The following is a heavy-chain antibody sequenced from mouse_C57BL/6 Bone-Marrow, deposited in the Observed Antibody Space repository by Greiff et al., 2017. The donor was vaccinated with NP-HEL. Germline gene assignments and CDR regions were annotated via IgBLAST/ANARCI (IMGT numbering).Heavy chain of an antibody. V-gene: IGHV1-5*01. D-gene: IGHD1-1*01. CDR2: IYPGNSDT. J-gene: IGHJ2*01. Sequence: VQLQQSGTVLARPGASVKMSCKTSGYTFTSYWMHWVKQRPGQGLEWIGAIYPGNSDTSYNQKFKGKAKLTAVTSASTAYMELSSLTNEDSAVYYCTLYYYGSSLFDYWGQGTTLTVSS. CDR3: TLYYYGSSLFDY. CDR1: GYTFTSYW.